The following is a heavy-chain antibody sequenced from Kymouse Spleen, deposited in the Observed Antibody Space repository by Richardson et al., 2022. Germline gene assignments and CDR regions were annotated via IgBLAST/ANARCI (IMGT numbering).Heavy chain of an antibody. V-gene: IGHV3-30*18. CDR1: GFTFSSYG. D-gene: IGHD3-10*01. J-gene: IGHJ6*02. Sequence: QVQLVESGGGVVQPGRSLRLSCAASGFTFSSYGMHWVRQAPGKGLEWVAVISYDGSNKYYADSVKGRFTISRDNSKNTLYLQMNSLRAEDTAVYYCARRDYYGSGSYYYYYYGMDVWGQGTTVTVSS. CDR2: ISYDGSNK. CDR3: ARRDYYGSGSYYYYYYGMDV.